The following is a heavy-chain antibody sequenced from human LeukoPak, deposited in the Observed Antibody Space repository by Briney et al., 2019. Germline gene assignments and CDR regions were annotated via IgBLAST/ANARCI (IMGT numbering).Heavy chain of an antibody. Sequence: SETLSLTCTVSGGSLSSYYWSWIRQPPAKGLEWIGYIFCIGTTNYKPSLKSRVTLSLDTSKNQFSLKLSSVTAADAAVYYGAATHSDFWSGLSGGYWGQGTLVTVSS. J-gene: IGHJ4*02. CDR1: GGSLSSYY. CDR3: AATHSDFWSGLSGGY. V-gene: IGHV4-59*01. D-gene: IGHD3-3*01. CDR2: IFCIGTT.